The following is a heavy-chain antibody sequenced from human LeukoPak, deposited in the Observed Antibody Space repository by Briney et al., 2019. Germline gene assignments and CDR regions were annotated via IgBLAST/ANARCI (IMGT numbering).Heavy chain of an antibody. J-gene: IGHJ4*02. CDR3: AKLAKYFYGSETFYFFEH. Sequence: GESLRLSCAASGFSFTTYWMSWVRQAPGKGLEWVASISQGETEKYYVDSVKGRFTISRDNGKNSLYLQMNSLRVEDTAVYYCAKLAKYFYGSETFYFFEHWGQGTPVTASS. D-gene: IGHD3-10*01. CDR1: GFSFTTYW. V-gene: IGHV3-7*01. CDR2: ISQGETEK.